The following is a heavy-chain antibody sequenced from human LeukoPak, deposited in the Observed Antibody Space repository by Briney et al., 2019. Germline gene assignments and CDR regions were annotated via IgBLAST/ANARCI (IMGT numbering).Heavy chain of an antibody. CDR2: IHSGGST. CDR1: GFTISTNY. D-gene: IGHD2-2*01. J-gene: IGHJ4*02. V-gene: IGHV3-53*01. CDR3: ARDPPVCSTSCLDY. Sequence: PGGSLRLSCAASGFTISTNYMSWVRQAPGKGLEWVSVIHSGGSTCYADSVKGRFTISRDNSKNTLYLQMNSLRVEDTAVYYCARDPPVCSTSCLDYWGQGTLVTVSS.